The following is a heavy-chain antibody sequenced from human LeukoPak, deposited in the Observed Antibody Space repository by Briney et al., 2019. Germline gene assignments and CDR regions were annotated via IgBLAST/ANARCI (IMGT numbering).Heavy chain of an antibody. CDR2: IYTSGST. CDR1: GGSISSGSYY. J-gene: IGHJ5*02. CDR3: TRDLYDFWSRAGTNQETGPRNWSDP. D-gene: IGHD3-3*01. Sequence: SQTLSLTCTVSGGSISSGSYYWSWIRQPAGKGLEWIGRIYTSGSTNYNPSLKSRVTISVDTSKNHFSLKLSSVTAADTAVYYCTRDLYDFWSRAGTNQETGPRNWSDPWGQGTLVTVSS. V-gene: IGHV4-61*02.